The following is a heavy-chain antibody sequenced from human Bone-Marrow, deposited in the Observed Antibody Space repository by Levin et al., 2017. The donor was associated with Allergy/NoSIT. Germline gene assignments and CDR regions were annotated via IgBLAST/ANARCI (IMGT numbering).Heavy chain of an antibody. V-gene: IGHV3-30-3*01. CDR1: GFTFSNYA. D-gene: IGHD2-2*01. Sequence: GGSLRLSCAASGFTFSNYAIHWVRQAPGKGLEWVAVISYDGSNKKYADAVKGRFTISRDNSNNTLYLQMNSLRAEDTAVYYCARAPTHDCSTTSCYVSGWFDPWGQGALVTVSS. CDR2: ISYDGSNK. J-gene: IGHJ5*02. CDR3: ARAPTHDCSTTSCYVSGWFDP.